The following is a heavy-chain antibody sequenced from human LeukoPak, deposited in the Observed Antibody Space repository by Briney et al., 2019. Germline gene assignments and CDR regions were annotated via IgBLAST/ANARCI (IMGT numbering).Heavy chain of an antibody. Sequence: GGSLRLSCAASGFTFSDYYMSWVRQAPGKGLEWISYISNSGSSMYYADSVRGRFTISRDNTKNSLYLQMNCLRAEDTAVYYCARALGIVVVPAAMRALDYWGQGTLVTVSS. CDR1: GFTFSDYY. V-gene: IGHV3-11*01. D-gene: IGHD2-2*01. CDR3: ARALGIVVVPAAMRALDY. J-gene: IGHJ4*02. CDR2: ISNSGSSM.